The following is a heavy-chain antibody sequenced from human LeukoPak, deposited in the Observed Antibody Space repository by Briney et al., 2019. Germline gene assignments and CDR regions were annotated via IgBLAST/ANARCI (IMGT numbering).Heavy chain of an antibody. CDR3: ARDHAGIAAAGDHAFDI. CDR2: INAGNGNT. J-gene: IGHJ3*02. V-gene: IGHV1-3*01. D-gene: IGHD6-13*01. Sequence: ASVKVSCKASGYTFTSYAMHWVRQAPGQRLEWMGWINAGNGNTKYSQKSQGRVTITRDTSASTAYMELSSLRSEDTAVYYCARDHAGIAAAGDHAFDIWGQGTMVTVSS. CDR1: GYTFTSYA.